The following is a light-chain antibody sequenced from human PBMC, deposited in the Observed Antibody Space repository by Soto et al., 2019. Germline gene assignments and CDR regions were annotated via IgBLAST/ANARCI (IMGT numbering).Light chain of an antibody. J-gene: IGKJ5*01. CDR2: AAS. CDR1: QGISRS. CDR3: QQLNTLTFT. V-gene: IGKV1D-12*01. Sequence: EIPMTQSPSSVSASVGDRAPISCQASQGISRSLAWYQKKPGKDPKILIYAASSLQSGVPSRFSGSGSGTEFNLTISGLLTEDFATYQCQQLNTLTFTFGQGTRLEIK.